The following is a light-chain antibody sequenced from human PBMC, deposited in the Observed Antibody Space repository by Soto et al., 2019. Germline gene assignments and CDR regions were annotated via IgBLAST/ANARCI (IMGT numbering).Light chain of an antibody. CDR3: QQYDYSPRT. CDR1: LSLPSRS. CDR2: AAS. J-gene: IGKJ1*01. Sequence: VLTPSAVTLSLSPGDRATLSCRASLSLPSRSLAWYQQRPGQAPRVLISAASTRAADIPDRFSGSGSGTDFTLTINRLEPEDFAVYYCQQYDYSPRTFGQGTMVDIK. V-gene: IGKV3-20*01.